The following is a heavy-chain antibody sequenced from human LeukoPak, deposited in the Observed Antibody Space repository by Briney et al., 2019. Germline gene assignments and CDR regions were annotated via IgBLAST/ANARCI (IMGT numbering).Heavy chain of an antibody. D-gene: IGHD3-3*02. CDR3: ARVLDSYYYYYYMDV. J-gene: IGHJ6*03. Sequence: GGSLRLSCAASGFTFSSYAMHWVRQAPGKGLEYVSAISSNGGGTYYANSVKGRFTISRDNSKNTLYLQMGSLRAEDMAVYYCARVLDSYYYYYYMDVWGKGTTVTVSS. CDR1: GFTFSSYA. V-gene: IGHV3-64*01. CDR2: ISSNGGGT.